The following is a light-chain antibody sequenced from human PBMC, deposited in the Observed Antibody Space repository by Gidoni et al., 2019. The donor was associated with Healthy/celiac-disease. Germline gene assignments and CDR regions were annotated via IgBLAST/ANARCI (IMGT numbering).Light chain of an antibody. CDR3: QQTYSTPYT. J-gene: IGKJ2*01. Sequence: DIQMTQSPSSLSASVGDRVTITCRASQSINSNLNWYQQKPEKAPQLLIYAASSLQTGVPSRFSGSGSGTDFTLTISSLQPEDFATYYCQQTYSTPYTFGQGTKLEIK. CDR1: QSINSN. V-gene: IGKV1-39*01. CDR2: AAS.